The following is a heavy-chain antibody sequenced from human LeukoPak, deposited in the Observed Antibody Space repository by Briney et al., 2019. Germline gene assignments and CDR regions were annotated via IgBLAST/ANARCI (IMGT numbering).Heavy chain of an antibody. V-gene: IGHV4-59*01. CDR3: ARGLAGYSGGDDAFDI. J-gene: IGHJ3*02. CDR2: IYYSGST. CDR1: GGSISSYY. Sequence: SETLSLTCTVSGGSISSYYGSWFRQVPGKGLEWIGYIYYSGSTNYNPSLKSRVTISVDTSKNQFSLKVNSVTAADTAVYYCARGLAGYSGGDDAFDIWGQGTMVTVSS. D-gene: IGHD6-19*01.